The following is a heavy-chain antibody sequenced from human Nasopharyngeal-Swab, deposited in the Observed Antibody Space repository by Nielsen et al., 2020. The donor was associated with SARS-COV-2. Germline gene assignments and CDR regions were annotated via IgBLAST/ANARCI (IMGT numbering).Heavy chain of an antibody. D-gene: IGHD3-3*01. V-gene: IGHV4-61*02. Sequence: WIRQPPGKGLEWIGRMYTSGETYYNPSLKSRVTISEDTTKNQFSLKMRSVTAADTATYYCARDGVLSPIDYWGQGTLVTVS. CDR2: MYTSGET. CDR3: ARDGVLSPIDY. J-gene: IGHJ4*02.